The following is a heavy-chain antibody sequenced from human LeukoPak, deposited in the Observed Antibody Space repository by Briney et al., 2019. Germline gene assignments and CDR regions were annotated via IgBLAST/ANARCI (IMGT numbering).Heavy chain of an antibody. V-gene: IGHV4-39*01. J-gene: IGHJ4*02. CDR3: ARHLSTTAVAHYFDF. CDR1: GDSITSGRNY. CDR2: IYYSGTT. D-gene: IGHD5-18*01. Sequence: PSETLSLACSVSGDSITSGRNYWARVRQPPGKGVERLASIYYSGTTSYNPSLKSRVSISVDRSKNQVSLKVFSVTAADTAIYYCARHLSTTAVAHYFDFWRQGTLVPVSS.